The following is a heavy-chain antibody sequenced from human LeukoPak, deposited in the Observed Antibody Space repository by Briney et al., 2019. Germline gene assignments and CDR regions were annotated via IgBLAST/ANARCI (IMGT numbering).Heavy chain of an antibody. CDR2: ISAYNGNT. V-gene: IGHV1-18*01. CDR3: ARWYYDFWSGYYLGWFDP. CDR1: GYTFTSYG. D-gene: IGHD3-3*01. J-gene: IGHJ5*02. Sequence: GASVKVSCKPSGYTFTSYGISWVRQAPGQGLEWMGWISAYNGNTNYAQKLQGRVTMTTDTSTSTAYMELRSLRSDDTAVYYCARWYYDFWSGYYLGWFDPWGQGTLVTVSS.